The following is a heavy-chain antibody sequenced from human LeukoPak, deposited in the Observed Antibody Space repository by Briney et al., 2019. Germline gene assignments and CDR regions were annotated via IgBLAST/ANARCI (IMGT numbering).Heavy chain of an antibody. V-gene: IGHV4-59*01. Sequence: PSETLSLTCTVSGGSISSYYWSWIRQPPGKGLEWIGYIYYSGSTNYNPSLKSRVTISVDTSKNQFSLKLSSVTAADTAVYYCARDSGSYYVENWFDPWGQGTPVTVS. D-gene: IGHD1-26*01. CDR3: ARDSGSYYVENWFDP. J-gene: IGHJ5*02. CDR1: GGSISSYY. CDR2: IYYSGST.